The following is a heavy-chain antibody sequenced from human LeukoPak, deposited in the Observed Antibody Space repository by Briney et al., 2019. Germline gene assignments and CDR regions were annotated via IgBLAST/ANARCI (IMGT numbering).Heavy chain of an antibody. CDR2: ISGSGGST. D-gene: IGHD3-22*01. Sequence: QSGGSLRLSCAASGFFVSNNYMSWVRQAPGKGLEWVSAISGSGGSTYYADSVKGRFTISRDNSKNTLYLQMNSLRAEDTAVYYCARATPRLQWLLTPPPFDYWGQGTLVTVSS. V-gene: IGHV3-23*01. J-gene: IGHJ4*02. CDR3: ARATPRLQWLLTPPPFDY. CDR1: GFFVSNNY.